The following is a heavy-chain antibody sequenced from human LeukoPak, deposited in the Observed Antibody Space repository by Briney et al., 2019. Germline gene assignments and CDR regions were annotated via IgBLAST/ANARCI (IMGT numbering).Heavy chain of an antibody. CDR1: GLTFSSYA. J-gene: IGHJ4*02. CDR3: SQKGVTAISSFFDY. CDR2: MSGSGGST. V-gene: IGHV3-23*01. D-gene: IGHD2-21*02. Sequence: GGSLRRSCAASGLTFSSYARSWVRQAPAEGLEWVSAMSGSGGSTYYADPVKGRFTISRDNSKNTMYLQMNSLRAEDTAVYYCSQKGVTAISSFFDYWGQGTLVTVSS.